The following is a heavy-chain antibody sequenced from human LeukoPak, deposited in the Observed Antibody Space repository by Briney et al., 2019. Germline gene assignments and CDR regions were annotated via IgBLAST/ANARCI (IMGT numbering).Heavy chain of an antibody. J-gene: IGHJ1*01. CDR1: VGSISSGGYY. CDR2: ISAAGTT. V-gene: IGHV4-30-2*01. Sequence: SETLSLTCTVAVGSISSGGYYWSWIRQPPGKGLEWIAYISAAGTTFYNPSLKSRVTISVDTSKNQFSLRLSSVTAADAAVHYCVRHEGGGYFHYWGQGTLVTVSS. D-gene: IGHD3-16*01. CDR3: VRHEGGGYFHY.